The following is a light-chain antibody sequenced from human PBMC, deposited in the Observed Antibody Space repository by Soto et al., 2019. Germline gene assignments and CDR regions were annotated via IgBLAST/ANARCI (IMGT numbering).Light chain of an antibody. V-gene: IGLV2-23*02. CDR1: TSDVGGYDV. CDR2: EVN. CDR3: CSFAGSSTFWV. J-gene: IGLJ3*02. Sequence: QSALTQPASVSGSPGQSITIYCSGTTSDVGGYDVVSWYQQHPGKAPKLMIFEVNQRPSGVSDRFSGSKSGNTASLTISGLQAGDEADYYCCSFAGSSTFWVLGGGTKLTVL.